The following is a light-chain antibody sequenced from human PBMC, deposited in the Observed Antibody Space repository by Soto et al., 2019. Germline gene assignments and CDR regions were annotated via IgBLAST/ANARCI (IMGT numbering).Light chain of an antibody. J-gene: IGLJ2*01. V-gene: IGLV2-14*01. Sequence: QSVLTQPASVSGSPGQSITISCTGTSSDIGVYNYVSWYQQHPGKAPKLMIYDVSNRPSGVSNRFSGSKSGNTASLTISGLQAEDEAEDYCSSYTTTSTVVFGGGTTLTVL. CDR2: DVS. CDR1: SSDIGVYNY. CDR3: SSYTTTSTVV.